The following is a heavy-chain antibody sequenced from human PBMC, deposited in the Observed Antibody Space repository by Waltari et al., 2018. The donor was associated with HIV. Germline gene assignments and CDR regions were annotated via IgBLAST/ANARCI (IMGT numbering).Heavy chain of an antibody. CDR3: ARIGTFPHNYAIDF. J-gene: IGHJ6*02. CDR2: KKDDGSEN. CDR1: GFMFPNYW. V-gene: IGHV3-7*01. D-gene: IGHD1-26*01. Sequence: EVKLLESGGGLVQSGGSLRLSCAASGFMFPNYWRGWVRHTPGKGREWVAYKKDDGSENYYMGSVKGRFTISRDNAKNSMFLQMNSLRAEDTAVYYCARIGTFPHNYAIDFWGQGTTVTVSS.